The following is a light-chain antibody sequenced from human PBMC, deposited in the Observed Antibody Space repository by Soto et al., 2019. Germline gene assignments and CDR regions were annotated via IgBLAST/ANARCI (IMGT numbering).Light chain of an antibody. CDR3: QQRSNWPGT. CDR2: AAS. Sequence: DIVLTQSPATLPWSPGERATLSCRASQSVSSYLGWYQQKPGQAPRLLIYAASNRATGVPARFSGSGSGTDFTLTISSLEPEDFAVYYCQQRSNWPGTFGQGTKVDIK. J-gene: IGKJ1*01. V-gene: IGKV3-11*01. CDR1: QSVSSY.